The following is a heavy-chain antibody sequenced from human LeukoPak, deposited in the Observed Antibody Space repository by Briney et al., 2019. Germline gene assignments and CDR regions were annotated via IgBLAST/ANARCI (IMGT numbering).Heavy chain of an antibody. CDR1: GFTFSSYS. D-gene: IGHD3-3*01. CDR3: ARDPNYDFTHFDY. Sequence: PGGSLRLSCAASGFTFSSYSMNWVRQAPGKGLEWVSSISSSSSYIYYADSVKGRFTISRDNAKNSLYLQMNSLRAEDTAVYYCARDPNYDFTHFDYWGQGTLVTASS. J-gene: IGHJ4*02. CDR2: ISSSSSYI. V-gene: IGHV3-21*01.